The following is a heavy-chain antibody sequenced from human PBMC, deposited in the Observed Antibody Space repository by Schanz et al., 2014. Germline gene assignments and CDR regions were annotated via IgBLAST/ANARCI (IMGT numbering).Heavy chain of an antibody. CDR3: ARAAYGGYTSTPLRY. CDR1: GYSFTGYY. Sequence: QEQLVQSGAEVKKPGASVKVSCKASGYSFTGYYLHWVRQAPGQGLEWMGIINPTGGSTSYAQRFQGRVTVTRDTSPSTVYMELSSLRSEDTAVYYCARAAYGGYTSTPLRYWGQGTLVTVSS. J-gene: IGHJ4*02. CDR2: INPTGGST. D-gene: IGHD5-12*01. V-gene: IGHV1-46*01.